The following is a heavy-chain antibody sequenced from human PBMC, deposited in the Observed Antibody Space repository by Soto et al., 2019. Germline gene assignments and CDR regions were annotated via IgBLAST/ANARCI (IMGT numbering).Heavy chain of an antibody. D-gene: IGHD1-26*01. CDR3: ASLYTGSYYAYFDY. CDR1: GGSISSYY. V-gene: IGHV4-59*08. Sequence: SETLSLTCTVSGGSISSYYWSWIRQPPGKGLEWIGYIYYSGSTDYNPSLKSRVTISVDTSKNQFSLKLSSVTAADTAVYYCASLYTGSYYAYFDYWGQGALVTV. CDR2: IYYSGST. J-gene: IGHJ4*02.